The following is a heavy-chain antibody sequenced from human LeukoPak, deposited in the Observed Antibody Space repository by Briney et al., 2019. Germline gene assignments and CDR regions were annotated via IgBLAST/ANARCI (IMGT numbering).Heavy chain of an antibody. D-gene: IGHD4-23*01. CDR3: TRWRSGTSD. CDR1: GYTFSVHY. J-gene: IGHJ4*02. CDR2: TRNKANNYAT. Sequence: GGFLRLSCAASGYTFSVHYIDWVRQAPGKGLEWVGHTRNKANNYATEYAASVKGRFTISRDDSRNSVYLQMNSLKTEDTAVYYCTRWRSGTSDWGQGTLVTVSS. V-gene: IGHV3-72*01.